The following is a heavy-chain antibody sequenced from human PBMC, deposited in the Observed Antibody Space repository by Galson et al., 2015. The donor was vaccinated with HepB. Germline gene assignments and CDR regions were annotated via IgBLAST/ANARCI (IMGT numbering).Heavy chain of an antibody. D-gene: IGHD5-12*01. J-gene: IGHJ4*02. CDR2: IFYSGST. CDR1: GGSIDYYY. CDR3: ARHAYVDIVDYFDS. V-gene: IGHV4-59*08. Sequence: LSLTCTVSGGSIDYYYWSWIRQPPGKGLEWIGFIFYSGSTNYNPSLKSRVAISVDTSKNQFSLNLSSVTAADTAVYYCARHAYVDIVDYFDSWGQGTRVTVSS.